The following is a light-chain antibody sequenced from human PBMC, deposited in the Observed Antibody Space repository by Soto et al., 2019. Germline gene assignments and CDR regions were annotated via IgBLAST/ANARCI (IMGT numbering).Light chain of an antibody. Sequence: EIVLTQSPGTLSLSPGERATLSCRASQSVSSSYLAWYQQKPGQAPRLLIYGASSRAPGIPDRFSGSGSGTDFSLTISRLEPDDFSVYYFHHYGSSPGFTFGPGTKVDIK. CDR1: QSVSSSY. V-gene: IGKV3-20*01. CDR2: GAS. J-gene: IGKJ3*01. CDR3: HHYGSSPGFT.